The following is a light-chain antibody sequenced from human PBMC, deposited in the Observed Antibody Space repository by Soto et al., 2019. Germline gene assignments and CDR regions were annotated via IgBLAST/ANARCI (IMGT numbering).Light chain of an antibody. CDR1: QGISSY. Sequence: AIRMTQSPSSFSASTGDRVTITCRASQGISSYLAWYQQKPGKAPKLLIYAASTLQGGVPPRFSGSGSGTDFTLTISCLQSEDFATYYCQQYYSYPRTFGQGTKVEIK. J-gene: IGKJ1*01. CDR3: QQYYSYPRT. V-gene: IGKV1-8*01. CDR2: AAS.